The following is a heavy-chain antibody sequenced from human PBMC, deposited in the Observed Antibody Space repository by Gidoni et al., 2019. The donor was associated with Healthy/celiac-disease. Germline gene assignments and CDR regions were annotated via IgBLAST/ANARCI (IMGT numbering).Heavy chain of an antibody. CDR3: AKSSTYYDILTGYWDYYYGMDV. J-gene: IGHJ6*02. Sequence: QVQLVESGGGVVQPGRSLRLSCAASGFTFSTYAMHWLRQAPGKGLEWVAVITYDGSNEYYANSVKGRFTISRDNSKNTLYLQMNSLRAEDTAVYYCAKSSTYYDILTGYWDYYYGMDVWGQGTTVTVSS. V-gene: IGHV3-30*18. CDR2: ITYDGSNE. CDR1: GFTFSTYA. D-gene: IGHD3-9*01.